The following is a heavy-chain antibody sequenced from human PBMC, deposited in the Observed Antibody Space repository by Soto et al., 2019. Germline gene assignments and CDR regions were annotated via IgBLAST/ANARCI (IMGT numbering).Heavy chain of an antibody. CDR2: IWYNGGNE. CDR1: GFTFRSYG. Sequence: QVQLVESGGGVVQPGRSLRLSCAASGFTFRSYGMHWVRQTPGKGLEWVAVIWYNGGNEYYADSVKGRFTISRDNSKNTLYLQMNSLRAEDTAVYFCARPTYSSTRDGVYFDYWGQGTLVTVSS. CDR3: ARPTYSSTRDGVYFDY. D-gene: IGHD6-13*01. J-gene: IGHJ4*02. V-gene: IGHV3-33*01.